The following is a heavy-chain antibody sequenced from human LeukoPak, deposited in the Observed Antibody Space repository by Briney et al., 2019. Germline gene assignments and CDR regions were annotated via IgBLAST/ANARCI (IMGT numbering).Heavy chain of an antibody. Sequence: GGSLRLSCAASGFTFSDYYMSWIRQAPGKGLEWVSYISSSGSTIYYADSVKGRFTISRGNAKNSLYLQMNSLRAEDTAVYYCARDHYYYYMDVWGKGTTVTISS. CDR2: ISSSGSTI. CDR3: ARDHYYYYMDV. V-gene: IGHV3-11*01. J-gene: IGHJ6*03. CDR1: GFTFSDYY.